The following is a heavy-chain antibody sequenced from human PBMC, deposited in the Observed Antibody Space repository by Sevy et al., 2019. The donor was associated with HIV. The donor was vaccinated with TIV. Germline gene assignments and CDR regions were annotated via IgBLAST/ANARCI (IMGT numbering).Heavy chain of an antibody. D-gene: IGHD6-19*01. Sequence: ASVKVSCKASGYTFTSYGISWVRQAPGQGLEWMGWISAYNGNTNYEQKLQGRVTMTTDTSTSTAYMELRSLRSDDTAVYYCARDPGYSSGWYARWTPGHFDYWGQGTLVTVSS. J-gene: IGHJ4*02. CDR2: ISAYNGNT. CDR3: ARDPGYSSGWYARWTPGHFDY. CDR1: GYTFTSYG. V-gene: IGHV1-18*01.